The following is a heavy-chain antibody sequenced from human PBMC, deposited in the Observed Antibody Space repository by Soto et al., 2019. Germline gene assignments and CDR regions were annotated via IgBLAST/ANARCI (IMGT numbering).Heavy chain of an antibody. CDR3: AREMYSHTYYYYYGMDV. D-gene: IGHD6-13*01. Sequence: GGSLRLSCAASGFTFSSYGMHWVRQAPGKGLEWVAVIWYDGSNKYYADSVKGRFTISRDNSKNTLYLQMNSLRAEDTAVYYCAREMYSHTYYYYYGMDVWGQGTTVTVSS. V-gene: IGHV3-33*01. J-gene: IGHJ6*02. CDR1: GFTFSSYG. CDR2: IWYDGSNK.